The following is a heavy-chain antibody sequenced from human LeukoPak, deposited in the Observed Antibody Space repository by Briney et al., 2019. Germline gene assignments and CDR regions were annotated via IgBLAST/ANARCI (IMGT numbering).Heavy chain of an antibody. CDR2: ISYDGSNK. Sequence: GGSLRLSCAASGFTFSSYAMSWVRQAPGKGLEWVAVISYDGSNKYYADSVKGRFTISRDNAKNMLYLQMNSLRAEDTAVYYCVRGAEWQGHAFDIWGQGTMVTVSS. CDR1: GFTFSSYA. J-gene: IGHJ3*02. V-gene: IGHV3-30-3*01. D-gene: IGHD3-3*01. CDR3: VRGAEWQGHAFDI.